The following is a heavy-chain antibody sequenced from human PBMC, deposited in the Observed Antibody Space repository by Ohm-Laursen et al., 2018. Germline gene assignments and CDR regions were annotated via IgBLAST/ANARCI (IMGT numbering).Heavy chain of an antibody. J-gene: IGHJ3*02. Sequence: SLRLSCSAPAFTLTDYYMSWIRQAPGKGLEWVAYISASSATIYYADSVKGRFSISGGTAKNSMYLQMNSLRAEDTAVYYCASEIPSRGPQDAFDIWGQGTVVTVSS. CDR1: AFTLTDYY. V-gene: IGHV3-11*01. D-gene: IGHD3-10*01. CDR2: ISASSATI. CDR3: ASEIPSRGPQDAFDI.